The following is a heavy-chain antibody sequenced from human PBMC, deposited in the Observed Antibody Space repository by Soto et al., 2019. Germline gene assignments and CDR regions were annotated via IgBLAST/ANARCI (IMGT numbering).Heavy chain of an antibody. D-gene: IGHD3-16*01. CDR1: RDTFTSYY. CDR3: ARSSGGXFGXXXXXXNWFAP. J-gene: IGHJ5*02. V-gene: IGHV1-46*01. CDR2: INPHGGST. Sequence: ASVKVSCKAPRDTFTSYYINWVRQAPGQGLEWIGVINPHGGSTVYAXXXXGRVTMTRDTSASTVXMELSSLRSEDTAXXXXARSSGGXFGXXXXXXNWFAPXXXGTLV.